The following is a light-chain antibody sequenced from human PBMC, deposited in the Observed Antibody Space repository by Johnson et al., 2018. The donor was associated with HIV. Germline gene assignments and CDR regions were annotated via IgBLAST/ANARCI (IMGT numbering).Light chain of an antibody. V-gene: IGLV1-51*01. CDR3: GTWDSSLSAGGV. J-gene: IGLJ1*01. CDR1: SSNIGNNY. Sequence: QSVLTQPPSVSAAPGQKVTISCSGSSSNIGNNYVSWYQQLPGTAPKLLIYDNNKRPSGIPDRFSGSKSGTSATLGITVLQTGDEADYYCGTWDSSLSAGGVYGTGPKVTVL. CDR2: DNN.